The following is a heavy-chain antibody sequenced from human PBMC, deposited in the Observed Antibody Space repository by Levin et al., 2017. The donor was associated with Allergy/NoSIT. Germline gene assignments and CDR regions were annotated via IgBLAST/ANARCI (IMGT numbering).Heavy chain of an antibody. CDR1: GFTFSSYA. CDR3: AKDTSGSTTRYFDY. CDR2: ISGSGGST. V-gene: IGHV3-23*01. D-gene: IGHD5/OR15-5a*01. Sequence: GGSLRLSCAASGFTFSSYAMNWVRQAPGKGLEWVSAISGSGGSTYYADSVKGRFTISRDNSKNTLYLQMNSLRAEDTAVYYCAKDTSGSTTRYFDYWGQGTLVTVSS. J-gene: IGHJ4*02.